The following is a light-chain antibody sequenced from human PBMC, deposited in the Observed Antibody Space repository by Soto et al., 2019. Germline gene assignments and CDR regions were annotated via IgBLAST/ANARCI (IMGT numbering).Light chain of an antibody. V-gene: IGLV1-47*01. Sequence: QSVLTQPPSASGTPGQRVTISCSGSSYNIGSNYVYWYQQLPGTAPKLLIYRNNQRPSGVPDRFSGSKSGTSASLAISGLRSEDEADYYCAAWDDSLSGYVFGTGTKVT. CDR2: RNN. CDR3: AAWDDSLSGYV. CDR1: SYNIGSNY. J-gene: IGLJ1*01.